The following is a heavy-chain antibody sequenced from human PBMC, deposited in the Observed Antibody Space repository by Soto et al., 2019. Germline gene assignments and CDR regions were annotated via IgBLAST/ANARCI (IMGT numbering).Heavy chain of an antibody. V-gene: IGHV4-39*01. CDR3: ARQERLIVVVPAAPRANWFDP. D-gene: IGHD2-2*01. CDR2: IYYSGST. CDR1: GGSISSSSYY. Sequence: QLQLQESGPGLVKPSETLSLTCTVSGGSISSSSYYWGWIRQPPGKGLEWIGSIYYSGSTYYNPSLKSRVTISVDTSKNQFSLKLSSVTAADTAVYYCARQERLIVVVPAAPRANWFDPWGQGTLVTVSS. J-gene: IGHJ5*02.